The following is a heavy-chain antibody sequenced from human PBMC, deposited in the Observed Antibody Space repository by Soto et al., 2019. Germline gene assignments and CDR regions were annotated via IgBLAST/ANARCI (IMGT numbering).Heavy chain of an antibody. Sequence: SETLSLTCTVSGGSISSSSYYWGWIRQPPGKGLEWIGSIYYSGNTNYNPSLKSRVTISVDTSKNQFSLELSAVTAADTAIYYCARGADAYKTFNSWGQVTLVTVSS. CDR3: ARGADAYKTFNS. CDR2: IYYSGNT. J-gene: IGHJ5*01. D-gene: IGHD1-1*01. V-gene: IGHV4-39*01. CDR1: GGSISSSSYY.